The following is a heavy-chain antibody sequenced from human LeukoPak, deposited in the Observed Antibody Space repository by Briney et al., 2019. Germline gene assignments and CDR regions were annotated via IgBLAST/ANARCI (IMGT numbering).Heavy chain of an antibody. CDR3: AKGISPPLTMVRGVIINYYYYGMDV. J-gene: IGHJ6*02. CDR2: ISGSGGST. CDR1: GFTFSSYA. D-gene: IGHD3-10*01. V-gene: IGHV3-23*01. Sequence: GGSLRLSCAASGFTFSSYAMSWVRQAPGKGLEWVSAISGSGGSTYYADSVKGRFTISRDNSKNTLYLQMHSLRAEDTAVYYCAKGISPPLTMVRGVIINYYYYGMDVWGQGTTVTVSS.